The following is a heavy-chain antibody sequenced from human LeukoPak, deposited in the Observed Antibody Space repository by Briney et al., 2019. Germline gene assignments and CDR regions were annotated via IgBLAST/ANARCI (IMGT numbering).Heavy chain of an antibody. CDR1: GYRFTSYW. J-gene: IGHJ4*02. V-gene: IGHV5-51*01. D-gene: IGHD3-10*01. Sequence: GESLKISCKGSGYRFTSYWIGWVRQMPGKGLEWMGIIYPGDSDTRYSPSFQGQVTISADKSINTAYLQWSSLKASDTAMYYCARHRALWFGELLNFDYWGQGTLVTVSS. CDR3: ARHRALWFGELLNFDY. CDR2: IYPGDSDT.